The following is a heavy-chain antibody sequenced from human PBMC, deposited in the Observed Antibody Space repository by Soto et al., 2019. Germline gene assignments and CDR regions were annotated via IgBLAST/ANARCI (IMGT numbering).Heavy chain of an antibody. J-gene: IGHJ4*02. CDR2: INYGGST. D-gene: IGHD3-10*01. CDR1: SGSISSYN. CDR3: ARENYYALDY. V-gene: IGHV4-59*01. Sequence: NPSETLSLTCTVSSGSISSYNWNWVRQPPGKGLEWIGFINYGGSTHYNPSLKSRVTISLDTSKNQFSLKLNSVTAADTAVYYCARENYYALDYWGPGTLVTVSS.